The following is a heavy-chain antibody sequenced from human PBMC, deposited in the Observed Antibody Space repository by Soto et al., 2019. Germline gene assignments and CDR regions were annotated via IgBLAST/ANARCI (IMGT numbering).Heavy chain of an antibody. Sequence: VAVIWYDGSNKYYADSVKGRFTISRDNSKNTLYLQMNSLRAEDTAVYYCARDLSPGNYFDYWGQGTLVTVSS. D-gene: IGHD3-16*02. CDR3: ARDLSPGNYFDY. CDR2: IWYDGSNK. V-gene: IGHV3-33*01. J-gene: IGHJ4*02.